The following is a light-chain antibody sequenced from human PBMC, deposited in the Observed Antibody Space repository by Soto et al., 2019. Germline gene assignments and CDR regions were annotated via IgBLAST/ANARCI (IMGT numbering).Light chain of an antibody. Sequence: EIVLTQSPGTLSLSPGERATLSCRASQNLYSSYLAWYQQKPGQAPRLLIYGASRRATGIPDRFSASGSGTDFTLTINRLESEDVAMYYCQDYGDSPYTFGQGTKLEIK. CDR3: QDYGDSPYT. J-gene: IGKJ2*01. CDR1: QNLYSSY. V-gene: IGKV3-20*01. CDR2: GAS.